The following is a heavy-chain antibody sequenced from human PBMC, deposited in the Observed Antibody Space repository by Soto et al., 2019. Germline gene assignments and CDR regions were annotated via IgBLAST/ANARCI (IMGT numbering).Heavy chain of an antibody. D-gene: IGHD3-3*01. CDR2: IYYSGST. V-gene: IGHV4-31*02. J-gene: IGHJ4*02. Sequence: PGKGLEWIGYIYYSGSTYYNPSLKSRVTISVDTSKNQFSLKLSSVTAADTAFYYSAGRLEWLLSTFGYWAQPTLV. CDR3: AGRLEWLLSTFGY.